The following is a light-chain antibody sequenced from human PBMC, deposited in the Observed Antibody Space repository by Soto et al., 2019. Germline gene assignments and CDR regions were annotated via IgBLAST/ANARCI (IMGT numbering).Light chain of an antibody. Sequence: EIVMTQSPATLYVSPGERATLSCRASQSVSTNLAWYQQKPGQAPRLLIYGASTRATGIPARFSGSGSGTAFTLTISSLQSEDFAVYYCQQYNNWTWTFGQGTKVEIK. CDR1: QSVSTN. CDR3: QQYNNWTWT. CDR2: GAS. J-gene: IGKJ1*01. V-gene: IGKV3D-15*01.